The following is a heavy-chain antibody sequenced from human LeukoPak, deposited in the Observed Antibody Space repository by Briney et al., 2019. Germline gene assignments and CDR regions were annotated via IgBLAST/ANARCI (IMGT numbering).Heavy chain of an antibody. CDR3: ARDQDYYDSSGYSGIDY. CDR1: GFTFSTYS. J-gene: IGHJ4*02. D-gene: IGHD3-22*01. Sequence: PGGSLRLSCVDSGFTFSTYSMNWVRQAPGKGLEWVAIISYDGSNKYYAESVKGRFTISRDNSKNTLYLQMNSLRADDTAVYYCARDQDYYDSSGYSGIDYWGQGTLVTVSS. V-gene: IGHV3-30*03. CDR2: ISYDGSNK.